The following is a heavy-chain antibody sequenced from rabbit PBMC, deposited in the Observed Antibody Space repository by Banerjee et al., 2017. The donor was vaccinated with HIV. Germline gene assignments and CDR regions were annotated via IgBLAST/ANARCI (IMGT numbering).Heavy chain of an antibody. CDR1: GFSFSDNYY. CDR3: ARDLAGVIGWNFGL. D-gene: IGHD4-1*01. J-gene: IGHJ4*01. V-gene: IGHV1S45*01. Sequence: QEQLEESGGDLVKPEGSLTLTCTASGFSFSDNYYMCWVRQAPGKGLEWIACIYAGSVGSTVYANWAKGRFTISKTSSTTVTLQMTSLTAADTATYFCARDLAGVIGWNFGLWGPGTLVTVS. CDR2: IYAGSVGST.